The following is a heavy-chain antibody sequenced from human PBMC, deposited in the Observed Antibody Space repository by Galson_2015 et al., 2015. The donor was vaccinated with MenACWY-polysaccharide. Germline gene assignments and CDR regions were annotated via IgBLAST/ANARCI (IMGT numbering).Heavy chain of an antibody. J-gene: IGHJ4*02. CDR3: AKEPIGAGMHDF. CDR1: GFTFSTYA. Sequence: SLRLSCAASGFTFSTYAMSWVRQAPGKGLEWVSAISGSGGSTYYLDSVKGRFTISRDNSKNTLYLQMNSLRAEDTAVYYCAKEPIGAGMHDFWGQGTLVTVSS. D-gene: IGHD1-1*01. CDR2: ISGSGGST. V-gene: IGHV3-23*01.